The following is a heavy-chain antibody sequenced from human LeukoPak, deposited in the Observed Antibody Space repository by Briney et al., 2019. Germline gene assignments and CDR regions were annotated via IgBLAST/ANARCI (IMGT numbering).Heavy chain of an antibody. D-gene: IGHD2-2*01. CDR1: GGSISSDY. CDR2: ISYSGST. J-gene: IGHJ4*02. Sequence: NPSETLSLTCTVSGGSISSDYWSWIRQPPGKGLEWIGWISYSGSTTYNPSLKTRVTISVDTSKNQFSLKLSSVTAADTAVYYCARQASRSSTNCYPFDYWGQGTLVTVSS. CDR3: ARQASRSSTNCYPFDY. V-gene: IGHV4-59*08.